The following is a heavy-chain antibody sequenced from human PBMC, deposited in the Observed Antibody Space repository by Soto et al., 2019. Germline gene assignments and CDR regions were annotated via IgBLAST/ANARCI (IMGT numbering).Heavy chain of an antibody. CDR1: GFPFSSND. D-gene: IGHD6-13*01. Sequence: PGGSLRLPCAASGFPFSSNDMSWVRQAPGKGLEWVSGISGSGGSTSVADSVKGRFTISRDKTKNTLYLQMNSLGVEDTAVYYCAKGSADTRPYYFDSWGKGTLVTGLL. J-gene: IGHJ4*02. V-gene: IGHV3-23*01. CDR3: AKGSADTRPYYFDS. CDR2: ISGSGGST.